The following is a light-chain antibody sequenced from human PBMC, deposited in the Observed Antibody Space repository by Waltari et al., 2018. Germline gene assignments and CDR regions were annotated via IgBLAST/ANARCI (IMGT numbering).Light chain of an antibody. CDR3: QAWDSYTAV. CDR1: NLAYKF. V-gene: IGLV3-1*01. CDR2: QDA. Sequence: SYELTQPPSVSVSPGQTASITCSGDNLAYKFVCCYQQKPGQSPVLVLYQDAKRPSGIPERFSGSHSGNTATLTISGTQAMDEADYYCQAWDSYTAVFGGGTKLTVL. J-gene: IGLJ3*02.